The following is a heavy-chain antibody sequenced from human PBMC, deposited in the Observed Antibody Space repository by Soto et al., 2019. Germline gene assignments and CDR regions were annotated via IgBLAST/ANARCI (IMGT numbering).Heavy chain of an antibody. D-gene: IGHD3-3*01. CDR1: GGSISSSSYY. V-gene: IGHV4-39*02. Sequence: QLQLQESGPGLVKPSETLSLTCTVSGGSISSSSYYWGWIRQPPGKGLEWIGSIYYSGSTYYNPSLKSRVTTSVDTSKNQFSLKLSSVTAADTAVYYCAGESTYITIFGVLFDYWGQGTLVTVSS. J-gene: IGHJ4*02. CDR3: AGESTYITIFGVLFDY. CDR2: IYYSGST.